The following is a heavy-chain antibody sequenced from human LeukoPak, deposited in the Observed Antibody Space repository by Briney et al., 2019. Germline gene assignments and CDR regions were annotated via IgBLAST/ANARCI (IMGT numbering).Heavy chain of an antibody. V-gene: IGHV4-34*01. Sequence: SETLSLTCAVYGGSFSGYYWSWIRQPPGKGLEWIGEINHSGSTYYNPSLKSRVTISVDTSKNQFSLKLSSVTAADTAVYYCARHIAAAGRAPDYWGQGTLVTVSS. CDR3: ARHIAAAGRAPDY. D-gene: IGHD6-13*01. J-gene: IGHJ4*02. CDR1: GGSFSGYY. CDR2: INHSGST.